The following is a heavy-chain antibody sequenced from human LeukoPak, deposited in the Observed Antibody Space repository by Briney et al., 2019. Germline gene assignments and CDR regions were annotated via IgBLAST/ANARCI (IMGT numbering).Heavy chain of an antibody. V-gene: IGHV4-59*08. CDR3: ARNGGGWSFDY. J-gene: IGHJ4*02. Sequence: ASETLSLTCTVSGGSTSSYYWSWIRQSPGKGLEWIGYMSYSGNTNYNPSLESRVTISEDTSKNQFSLKLTSVTAADTAVYYCARNGGGWSFDYWGQGTLVTVSS. CDR2: MSYSGNT. D-gene: IGHD6-19*01. CDR1: GGSTSSYY.